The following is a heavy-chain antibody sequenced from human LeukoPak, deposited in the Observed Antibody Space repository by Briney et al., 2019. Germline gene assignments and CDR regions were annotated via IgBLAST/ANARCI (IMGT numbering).Heavy chain of an antibody. CDR2: IHPSTGNP. CDR1: GYTFTNYA. V-gene: IGHV7-4-1*02. CDR3: ARAFQSLGGLSLPDF. J-gene: IGHJ4*02. Sequence: ASVKVSCKASGYTFTNYAMHWVRQAPGQGLEWMGWIHPSTGNPTYAQGFTGRFVFSLDTSVSTTYLQIRSLKAEDTAVYYCARAFQSLGGLSLPDFWGQGTLVTVSS. D-gene: IGHD3-16*02.